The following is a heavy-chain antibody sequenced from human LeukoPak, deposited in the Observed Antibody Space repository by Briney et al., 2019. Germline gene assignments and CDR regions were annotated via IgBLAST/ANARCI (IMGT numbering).Heavy chain of an antibody. Sequence: SETLSLTCTVSGGSTSSSSYYWGWIRQPPGRGLEWIGSIYNSGSTYYNPSLKSRVTISVDTSKNQFSLKLSSVTAADTAVYYCARHFSYRRELPNRCDYWGQGTLVTVSS. D-gene: IGHD2-15*01. V-gene: IGHV4-39*01. CDR1: GGSTSSSSYY. CDR2: IYNSGST. CDR3: ARHFSYRRELPNRCDY. J-gene: IGHJ4*02.